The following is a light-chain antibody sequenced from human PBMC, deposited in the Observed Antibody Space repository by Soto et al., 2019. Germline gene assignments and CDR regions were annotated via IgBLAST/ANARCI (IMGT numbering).Light chain of an antibody. Sequence: DIQMTQSPSTLSGSVGDIVTITCRASQTISSWLAWYQQKPGKAPKLLIYGSSNLQPGVPSRFSGSASGSDFTLTISSLQPDDFATYYCQQSFNTKYTFGQGTRLEI. CDR1: QTISSW. CDR3: QQSFNTKYT. V-gene: IGKV1-5*01. CDR2: GSS. J-gene: IGKJ5*01.